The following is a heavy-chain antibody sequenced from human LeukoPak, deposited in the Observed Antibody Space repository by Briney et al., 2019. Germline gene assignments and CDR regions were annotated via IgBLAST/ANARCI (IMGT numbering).Heavy chain of an antibody. Sequence: GGSLRLSCSASGFTFSNYFIHWVRQAPGKGLEYVSVISSNGGSADYADSVKGRFTISRDNAKNSLYLQMNSLRAEDTAVYYCASGPLRGIDYWGQGTLVTVSS. V-gene: IGHV3-64*04. CDR2: ISSNGGSA. CDR3: ASGPLRGIDY. J-gene: IGHJ4*02. CDR1: GFTFSNYF. D-gene: IGHD2-15*01.